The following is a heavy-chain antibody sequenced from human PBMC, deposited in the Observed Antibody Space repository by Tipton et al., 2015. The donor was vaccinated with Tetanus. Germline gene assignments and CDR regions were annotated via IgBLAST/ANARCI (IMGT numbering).Heavy chain of an antibody. Sequence: TLSLTCTVSGGSISSYYWSWIRQPPGKGLEWIGYIYYSGSTYYNPSLKSRVTISVDTSKNQFSLKLSSVTAADTAVYYCASGTEDTGTFGYWGQGTLVTVSS. D-gene: IGHD1-26*01. V-gene: IGHV4-59*04. J-gene: IGHJ4*02. CDR3: ASGTEDTGTFGY. CDR1: GGSISSYY. CDR2: IYYSGST.